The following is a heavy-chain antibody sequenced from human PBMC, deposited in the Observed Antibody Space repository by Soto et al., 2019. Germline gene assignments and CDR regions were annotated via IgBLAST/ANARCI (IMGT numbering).Heavy chain of an antibody. D-gene: IGHD3-16*01. CDR1: GYTFTNYW. CDR3: ARQTSPMINSAEY. V-gene: IGHV5-51*01. CDR2: IYPGDSDT. Sequence: PGESLKISCKGSGYTFTNYWIGWVRQMPGKGLEWMGIIYPGDSDTRYSPSFQGQVTISADKSITTAYLQWSSLKASDTAMYFCARQTSPMINSAEYWGQGTLVTVPQ. J-gene: IGHJ4*02.